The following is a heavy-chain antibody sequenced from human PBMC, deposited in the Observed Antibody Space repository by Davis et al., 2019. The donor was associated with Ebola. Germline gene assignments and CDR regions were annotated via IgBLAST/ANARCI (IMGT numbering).Heavy chain of an antibody. Sequence: KFHGRVTITRDTSASTAYMELSSLKSEDTAVYYCARETPVAPIDYWGQGTLVTVSS. V-gene: IGHV1-3*01. CDR3: ARETPVAPIDY. D-gene: IGHD6-19*01. J-gene: IGHJ4*02.